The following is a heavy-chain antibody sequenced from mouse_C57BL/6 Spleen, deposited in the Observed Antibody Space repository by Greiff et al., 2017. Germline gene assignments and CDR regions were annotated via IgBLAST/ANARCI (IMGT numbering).Heavy chain of an antibody. CDR2: ISSGGDYI. J-gene: IGHJ4*01. CDR3: TRVSNYYAMDY. CDR1: GFTFSSYA. V-gene: IGHV5-9-1*02. D-gene: IGHD2-5*01. Sequence: EVQLVESGEGLVKPGGSLKLSCAASGFTFSSYAMSWVRQTPEKRLEWVAYISSGGDYIYYADTVKGRFTISRDNAKNTLYLQMSSLKSEDTAMYYGTRVSNYYAMDYWGQGTSVTVSS.